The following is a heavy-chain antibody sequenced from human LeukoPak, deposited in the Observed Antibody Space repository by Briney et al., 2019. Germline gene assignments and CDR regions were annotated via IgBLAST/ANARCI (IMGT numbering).Heavy chain of an antibody. CDR2: LYHSGIT. D-gene: IGHD3-22*01. Sequence: SETLFLTCAVSGYSIGSGYFWGWIRQPPGMGLEWIGSLYHSGITYYNPSLKSRVTISVDTSKNQFSLKLTSVTAADTAVYYCARHALFDSTGYYYVLDYWGQGTLATVSS. CDR1: GYSIGSGYF. J-gene: IGHJ4*02. V-gene: IGHV4-38-2*01. CDR3: ARHALFDSTGYYYVLDY.